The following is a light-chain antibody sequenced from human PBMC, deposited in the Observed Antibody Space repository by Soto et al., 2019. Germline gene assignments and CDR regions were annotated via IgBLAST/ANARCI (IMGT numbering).Light chain of an antibody. Sequence: DIQLDQSPSSVSASVGDRVTVTCRASQSVGSRLAWYQQKPGKAPKLLIYAAAKLQTGVPSRFSGTGSETDFTLTINSLQPEDFATYYCQQASSFPWTFGQGTRVDVK. J-gene: IGKJ1*01. CDR3: QQASSFPWT. CDR2: AAA. CDR1: QSVGSR. V-gene: IGKV1-12*01.